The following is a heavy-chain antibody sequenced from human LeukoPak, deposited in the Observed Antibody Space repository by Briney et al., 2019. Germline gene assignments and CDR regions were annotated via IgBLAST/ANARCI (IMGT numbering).Heavy chain of an antibody. J-gene: IGHJ4*02. V-gene: IGHV4-34*01. CDR3: ASPPSVTDY. Sequence: SETLSLTCAVYGGSFSGNYWSWIRQPPGKGLEWIGEINHSGSTNYNPSLKSRVTISVDTSKNQFSLKLSSVTAADTAVYYCASPPSVTDYWGQGTLVTVSS. CDR2: INHSGST. D-gene: IGHD4-17*01. CDR1: GGSFSGNY.